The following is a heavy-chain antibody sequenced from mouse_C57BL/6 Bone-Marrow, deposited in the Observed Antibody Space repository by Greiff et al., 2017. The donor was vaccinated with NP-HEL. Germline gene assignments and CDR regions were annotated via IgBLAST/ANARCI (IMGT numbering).Heavy chain of an antibody. J-gene: IGHJ2*01. Sequence: EVQRVESGGGLVKPGGSLKLSCAASGFTFSDYGMHWVRQAPEKGLEWVAYISSGSSTIYYADTVKGRFTISRDNAKNTLFLQMTSLRSEDTAMYYCARLYGTKGYYFDYWGQGTTLTVSS. CDR2: ISSGSSTI. V-gene: IGHV5-17*01. CDR1: GFTFSDYG. CDR3: ARLYGTKGYYFDY. D-gene: IGHD2-10*02.